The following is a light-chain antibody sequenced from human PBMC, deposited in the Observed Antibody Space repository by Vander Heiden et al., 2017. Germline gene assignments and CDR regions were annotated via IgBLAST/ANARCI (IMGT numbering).Light chain of an antibody. J-gene: IGKJ1*01. Sequence: DIQMTQAQSSLSASVGDRVTITCRASQSISSYLNWYQQKPGKAPKLLIYAASSLQSGVPSRFSGSGSGTDFTLTISSLQPEDFATYYCQQYYSDPPTFGQGTKVEIK. CDR2: AAS. V-gene: IGKV1-39*01. CDR1: QSISSY. CDR3: QQYYSDPPT.